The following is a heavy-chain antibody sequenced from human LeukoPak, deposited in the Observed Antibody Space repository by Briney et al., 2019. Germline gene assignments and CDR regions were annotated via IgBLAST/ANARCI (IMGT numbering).Heavy chain of an antibody. Sequence: SETLSLTCAVYGGSFSGYYWSWIRQPPGKGLEWIGEINHSGSTNYNPSLKSRVTISVDTSKNQFSLKLSSVTAADTAVYYCARGLVSIAAAGNNRFDPWGQGTLVTVSS. CDR2: INHSGST. J-gene: IGHJ5*02. D-gene: IGHD6-13*01. CDR3: ARGLVSIAAAGNNRFDP. V-gene: IGHV4-34*01. CDR1: GGSFSGYY.